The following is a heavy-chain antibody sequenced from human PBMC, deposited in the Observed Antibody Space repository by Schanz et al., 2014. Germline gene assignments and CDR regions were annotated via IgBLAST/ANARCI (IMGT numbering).Heavy chain of an antibody. CDR3: ARDFSAYVGNYFDY. CDR2: FIPILDVG. V-gene: IGHV1-69*09. CDR1: GYTFTSYS. Sequence: QVQLVQSGAEVKKPGASVKVSCKASGYTFTSYSMHWVRQAPGQGLEWVGRFIPILDVGNYAQQFQGRVTMTADTSTSTAYMDLRSLRSDDTAVYYCARDFSAYVGNYFDYWGQGTLVTVSS. D-gene: IGHD5-12*01. J-gene: IGHJ4*02.